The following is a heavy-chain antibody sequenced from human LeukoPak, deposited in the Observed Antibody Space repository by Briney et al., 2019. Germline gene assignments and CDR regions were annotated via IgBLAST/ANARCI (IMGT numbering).Heavy chain of an antibody. J-gene: IGHJ4*02. CDR2: IYYSGST. D-gene: IGHD6-19*01. CDR1: GGSISSSSYY. Sequence: SETLSLTCTVSGGSISSSSYYWGWIRQPPGKGLEWIGSIYYSGSTYYNPSLKSRVTISVDTSKNQFSLKLSSVTAADTAVYYCARGSRGLVRWVLPKGYYFDYWGQGTLVTVSS. CDR3: ARGSRGLVRWVLPKGYYFDY. V-gene: IGHV4-39*07.